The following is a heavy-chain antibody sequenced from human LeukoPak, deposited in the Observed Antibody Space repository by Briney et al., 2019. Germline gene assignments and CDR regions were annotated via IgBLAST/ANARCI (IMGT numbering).Heavy chain of an antibody. D-gene: IGHD3-22*01. CDR3: AREDYYDSGSNDY. Sequence: ASVKVSCKASGYTFTSYDIIWVRQATGQGLEWMGLMNPNSGSTAYAQKFQGRVTITRNTSISTAYMELSSLRSEDTAVCYCAREDYYDSGSNDYWGQGTLVTVSS. CDR1: GYTFTSYD. V-gene: IGHV1-8*03. J-gene: IGHJ4*02. CDR2: MNPNSGST.